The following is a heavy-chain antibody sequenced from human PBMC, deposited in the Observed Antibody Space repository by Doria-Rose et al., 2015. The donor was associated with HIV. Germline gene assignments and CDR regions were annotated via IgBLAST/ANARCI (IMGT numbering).Heavy chain of an antibody. Sequence: QVTLKESGPVLVKPTETLMLTCTVSGVSLSSPGMGVSWIRQPPGKALEWLADIFSDNERSYTTSLKSRLTIFRGTSKSQVVLTMTDMDPVDTATYYCARIKSSKWYHKYYFDFWGQGTLVIVPA. CDR3: ARIKSSKWYHKYYFDF. CDR2: IFSDNER. J-gene: IGHJ4*02. CDR1: GVSLSSPGMG. V-gene: IGHV2-26*01. D-gene: IGHD6-13*01.